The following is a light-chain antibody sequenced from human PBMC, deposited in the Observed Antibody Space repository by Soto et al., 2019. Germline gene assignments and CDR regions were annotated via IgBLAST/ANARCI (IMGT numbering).Light chain of an antibody. CDR3: QQYNLHSPAT. V-gene: IGKV1-5*01. CDR1: QNIGRW. CDR2: DVS. J-gene: IGKJ1*01. Sequence: DIQMTQSPSSLSASVGDRVTITCRASQNIGRWLAWYQQKPGKAPKLMIYDVSTLISGVPSRFSGSGSGTEFTLTISSPQPDDFTTYYCQQYNLHSPATFGPGTVVKSN.